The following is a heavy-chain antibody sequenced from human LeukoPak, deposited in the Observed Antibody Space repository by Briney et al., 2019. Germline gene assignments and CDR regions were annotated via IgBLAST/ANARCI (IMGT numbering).Heavy chain of an antibody. J-gene: IGHJ3*02. D-gene: IGHD3-3*01. CDR3: ARDIQAARGFLEWSRGVAFDI. CDR1: GFTFSSYW. Sequence: GGSLRLSCAASGFTFSSYWMSWVRQAPGKGLEWVANIKQDGSEKYYVDSVKGRFTISRDNAKNSLYLQMNSLRAEDTAVYYCARDIQAARGFLEWSRGVAFDIWGQGTMVTVSS. V-gene: IGHV3-7*01. CDR2: IKQDGSEK.